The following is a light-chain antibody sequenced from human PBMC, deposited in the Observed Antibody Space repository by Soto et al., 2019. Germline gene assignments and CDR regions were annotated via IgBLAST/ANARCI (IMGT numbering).Light chain of an antibody. V-gene: IGKV3-20*01. J-gene: IGKJ5*01. CDR1: QSLSSY. CDR2: GAS. CDR3: QQYGSSPIT. Sequence: EIVLTQSPGTLSLSPGERATLSCRASQSLSSYLAWYQQKPGQAPRLLIYGASSRATGIPDRFSGSGSGTDFSLTISRLEREDFAVYYCQQYGSSPITFGQGTLLENK.